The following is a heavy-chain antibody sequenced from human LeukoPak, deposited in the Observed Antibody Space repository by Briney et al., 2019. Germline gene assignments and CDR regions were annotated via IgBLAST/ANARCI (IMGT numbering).Heavy chain of an antibody. Sequence: GGSLRLSCAASGFTFSSYSMNWVRQAPGQGLEWVSSISSSSSYIYYAGSVKGRFTISRDNAKNSLYLQMNSLRAEDTAVYYCARESGYKIDYWGQGTLVTVSS. CDR2: ISSSSSYI. J-gene: IGHJ4*02. V-gene: IGHV3-21*01. D-gene: IGHD5-18*01. CDR3: ARESGYKIDY. CDR1: GFTFSSYS.